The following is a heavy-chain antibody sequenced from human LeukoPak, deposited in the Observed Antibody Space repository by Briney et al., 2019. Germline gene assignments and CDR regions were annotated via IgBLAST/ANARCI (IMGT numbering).Heavy chain of an antibody. CDR3: ARRRRHYDSSGYYSYYYGMDV. Sequence: ASVKVSCKASGYTFTSYDINWVRQATGQGLEWMGWMNPNSGNTGYAQKFQGRVTMTRNTSISTAYMELSSLRSEDTAVYYCARRRRHYDSSGYYSYYYGMDVWGQGTTVTVSS. D-gene: IGHD3-22*01. CDR1: GYTFTSYD. J-gene: IGHJ6*02. V-gene: IGHV1-8*01. CDR2: MNPNSGNT.